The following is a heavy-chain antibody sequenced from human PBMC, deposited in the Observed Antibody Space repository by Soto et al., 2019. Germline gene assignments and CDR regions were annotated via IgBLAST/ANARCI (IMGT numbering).Heavy chain of an antibody. V-gene: IGHV4-59*08. D-gene: IGHD6-13*01. CDR2: IYYSGST. CDR1: GGSISSYY. J-gene: IGHJ4*02. CDR3: ARGIAAAGGNDY. Sequence: PSETLSLTCTVSGGSISSYYWSWIRQPPGKGLEWIGYIYYSGSTNYNPSLKSRVTISVDTSKNQFSLKLSSVTAADTAVYYCARGIAAAGGNDYWGQGTLVTVSS.